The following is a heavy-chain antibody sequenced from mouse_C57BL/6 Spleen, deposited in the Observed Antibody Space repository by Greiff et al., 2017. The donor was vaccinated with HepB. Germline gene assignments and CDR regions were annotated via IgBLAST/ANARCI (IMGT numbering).Heavy chain of an antibody. CDR2: IDPSDSYT. V-gene: IGHV1-69*01. CDR1: GYTFTSYW. CDR3: ARAYYSNWGYFDV. Sequence: QVQLQQPGAELVMPGASVKLSCKASGYTFTSYWMHWVKQRPGQGLEWIGEIDPSDSYTNYNQKFKGKSTLTVDKSSSTAYMQLSSLTSEDSAVYYCARAYYSNWGYFDVWGTGTTVTVSS. J-gene: IGHJ1*03. D-gene: IGHD2-5*01.